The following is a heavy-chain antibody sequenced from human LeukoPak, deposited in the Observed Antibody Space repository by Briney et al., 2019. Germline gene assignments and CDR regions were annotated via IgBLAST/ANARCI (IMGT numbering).Heavy chain of an antibody. Sequence: GGSLRLSCAASGFIFSSYDMYWVRQAPGKGLEWVGVISNDGNNKQCADSVKGRFTISRDNSKNTLYLQMNSLRADDTAVYHCAKDGLMRFFDHWGQGTLVTVSS. CDR2: ISNDGNNK. CDR3: AKDGLMRFFDH. D-gene: IGHD2-8*01. J-gene: IGHJ4*02. V-gene: IGHV3-30*18. CDR1: GFIFSSYD.